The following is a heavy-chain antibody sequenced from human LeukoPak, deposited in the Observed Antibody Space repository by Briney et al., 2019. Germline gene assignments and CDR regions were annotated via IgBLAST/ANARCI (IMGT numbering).Heavy chain of an antibody. CDR1: GFTFDDYG. J-gene: IGHJ4*02. CDR2: INWNGGST. V-gene: IGHV3-20*04. Sequence: GGSLRLSCAASGFTFDDYGMSWVRQAPGKGLEWVSGINWNGGSTGYADSVKGRFTISRDNAKNSLYLQTNSLRAEDTALYYCARVVYDSSGYYIDYWGQGTLVTVSS. CDR3: ARVVYDSSGYYIDY. D-gene: IGHD3-22*01.